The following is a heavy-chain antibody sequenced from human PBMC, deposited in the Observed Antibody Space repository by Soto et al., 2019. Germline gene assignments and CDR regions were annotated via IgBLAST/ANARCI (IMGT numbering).Heavy chain of an antibody. Sequence: EVQLEESGGGLVKPGGSLRLSCAASGFTFRRYDMNWVRQAPGKGLAWVSSISSSSISIHYGDSVKGRFTISRDNARNLLYLQMNILRAEDTAVYFCARLYDVLTNGMDVWGQGTTVTVS. CDR1: GFTFRRYD. CDR2: ISSSSISI. D-gene: IGHD3-9*01. J-gene: IGHJ6*02. V-gene: IGHV3-21*01. CDR3: ARLYDVLTNGMDV.